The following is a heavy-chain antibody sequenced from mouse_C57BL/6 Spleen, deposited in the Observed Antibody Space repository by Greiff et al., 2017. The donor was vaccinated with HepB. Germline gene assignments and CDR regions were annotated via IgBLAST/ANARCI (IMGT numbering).Heavy chain of an antibody. CDR3: ARRNYYGNYVNAMDY. J-gene: IGHJ4*01. CDR2: INPNNGGT. Sequence: EVQLQQSGPELVKPGASVKIPCKASGYTFTDYNMDWVKQSHGKSLEWIGDINPNNGGTIYNQKFKGKATLTVDKSSSTAYMELRSLTSEDTAVYYCARRNYYGNYVNAMDYWGQGTSVTVSS. CDR1: GYTFTDYN. V-gene: IGHV1-18*01. D-gene: IGHD2-1*01.